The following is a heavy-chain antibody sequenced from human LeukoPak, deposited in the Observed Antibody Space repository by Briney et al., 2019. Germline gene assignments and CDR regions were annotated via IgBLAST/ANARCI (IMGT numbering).Heavy chain of an antibody. Sequence: SETLSLTCAVYGGSFSGYYWSWIRQPPGKGLEWIGEINHSGSTNYNPSLKSRVTISVDTSKNQFSLKLSSVTAADTAVYYCARPIVGATYDAFDIWGQGTMVTVSS. CDR1: GGSFSGYY. V-gene: IGHV4-34*01. CDR2: INHSGST. J-gene: IGHJ3*02. D-gene: IGHD1-26*01. CDR3: ARPIVGATYDAFDI.